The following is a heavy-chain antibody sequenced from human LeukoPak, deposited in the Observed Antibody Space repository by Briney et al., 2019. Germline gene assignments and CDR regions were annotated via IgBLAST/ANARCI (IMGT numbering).Heavy chain of an antibody. Sequence: PGGSLRLSCAASGFTFSSYGMSWVRQAPGKGLEWVSAISGSGGSTYYADSVKGRFTISRDSSKNTLYLQMNSLRAEDTAVYYCAKATAAAGFMWGQGTLVTVSS. D-gene: IGHD6-13*01. J-gene: IGHJ4*02. V-gene: IGHV3-23*01. CDR3: AKATAAAGFM. CDR1: GFTFSSYG. CDR2: ISGSGGST.